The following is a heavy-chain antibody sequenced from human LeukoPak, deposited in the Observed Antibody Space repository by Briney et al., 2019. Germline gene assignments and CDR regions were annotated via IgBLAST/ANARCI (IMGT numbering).Heavy chain of an antibody. D-gene: IGHD4-17*01. Sequence: SETLSLTCTVSGGSISSSSYYWGWIRQPPGKGLEWIGSIYYSGSTYYNPSLKSRVTISVDKSKNQFSLKLSSVTAADTAVYYCARPMTTVTPGAFDIWGQGTMVTVSS. CDR1: GGSISSSSYY. V-gene: IGHV4-39*07. CDR3: ARPMTTVTPGAFDI. J-gene: IGHJ3*02. CDR2: IYYSGST.